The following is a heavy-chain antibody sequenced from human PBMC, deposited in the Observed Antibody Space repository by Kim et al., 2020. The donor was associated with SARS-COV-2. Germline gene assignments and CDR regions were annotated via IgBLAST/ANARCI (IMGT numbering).Heavy chain of an antibody. CDR1: GFTFRNYG. D-gene: IGHD3-22*01. J-gene: IGHJ3*02. V-gene: IGHV3-48*04. CDR3: AREADSTAYYHACFDI. CDR2: ISSSSGTK. Sequence: GGSLRLFCAGSGFTFRNYGVNWVRQAPGEGLEWLSYISSSSGTKHFAESVKGRFTLSRDNAKNSVYLQLTSLRAEDTAMYYCAREADSTAYYHACFDIWGQGTIVIVSS.